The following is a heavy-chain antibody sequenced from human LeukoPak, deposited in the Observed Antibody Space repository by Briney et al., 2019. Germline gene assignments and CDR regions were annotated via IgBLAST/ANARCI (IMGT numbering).Heavy chain of an antibody. V-gene: IGHV4-59*01. CDR1: GGSFSGYY. CDR2: IYYSGST. D-gene: IGHD6-19*01. Sequence: SETLSLTCAVYGGSFSGYYWSWIRQPPGKGLEWIGYIYYSGSTNYNPSLKSRVTISVDTSKNQFSLKLSSVTAADTAVYYCARHTVAGSSYWGQGTLVTVSS. CDR3: ARHTVAGSSY. J-gene: IGHJ4*02.